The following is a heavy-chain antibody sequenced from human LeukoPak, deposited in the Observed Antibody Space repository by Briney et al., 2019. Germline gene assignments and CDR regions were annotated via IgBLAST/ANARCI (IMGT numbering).Heavy chain of an antibody. CDR2: IYYSGST. V-gene: IGHV4-59*01. CDR3: ARVVGDYYDSSGSNSYYFDY. CDR1: GGSISSYY. Sequence: PSETLSLTCTVSGGSISSYYWSWIRQPPGKGLEWIGDIYYSGSTNYNPSLKSRVTISVDTSKNQFSLKLSSVTAADTAVYYCARVVGDYYDSSGSNSYYFDYWGQGTLVTVSS. D-gene: IGHD3-22*01. J-gene: IGHJ4*02.